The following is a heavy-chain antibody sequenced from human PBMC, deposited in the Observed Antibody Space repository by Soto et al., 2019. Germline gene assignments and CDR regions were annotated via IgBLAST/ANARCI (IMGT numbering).Heavy chain of an antibody. Sequence: EVQLLESGGGLVQPGGSLRLSCAASGFTFISYAMTWVRQAPGKGLEWVSTISNSGGSTYYADSVKGRFTISRDNSKNTRDLKMNSLRAEDTAVYYCAKDRSCSSATCSSLDYCGQGTLVTVSS. CDR1: GFTFISYA. CDR2: ISNSGGST. D-gene: IGHD2-2*01. V-gene: IGHV3-23*01. CDR3: AKDRSCSSATCSSLDY. J-gene: IGHJ4*02.